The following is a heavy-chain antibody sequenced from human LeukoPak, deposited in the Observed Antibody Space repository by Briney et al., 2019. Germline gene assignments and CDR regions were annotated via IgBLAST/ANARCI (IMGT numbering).Heavy chain of an antibody. D-gene: IGHD3-9*01. CDR2: ISAYNGNT. CDR3: ARITERRYYDILTGYVEFDY. J-gene: IGHJ4*02. CDR1: GYTFTSYG. V-gene: IGHV1-18*01. Sequence: ASVKVSCKASGYTFTSYGISWVRQAPGQGLEWMGWISAYNGNTNYAQKLQGRVTMTTDTSTSTAYMELRSLRSDDTAVYYCARITERRYYDILTGYVEFDYWGQGTLVTVSS.